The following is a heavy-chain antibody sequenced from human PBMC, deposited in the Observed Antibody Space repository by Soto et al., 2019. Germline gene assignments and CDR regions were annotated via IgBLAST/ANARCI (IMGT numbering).Heavy chain of an antibody. CDR1: GGSISSSSYY. CDR2: IYYSGST. Sequence: PSETLSLTCTVSGGSISSSSYYWGWIRQPPGKGLEWIGSIYYSGSTYHNPSLKSRVTISVDTSKNQFSLKLSSVTAADTVVYYCARLQSTSGQYYDFWSGYPSPIDYWGQGTLVTVSS. D-gene: IGHD3-3*01. J-gene: IGHJ4*02. V-gene: IGHV4-39*01. CDR3: ARLQSTSGQYYDFWSGYPSPIDY.